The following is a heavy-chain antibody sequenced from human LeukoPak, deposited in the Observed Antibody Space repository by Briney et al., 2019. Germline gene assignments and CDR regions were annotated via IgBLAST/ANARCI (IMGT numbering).Heavy chain of an antibody. D-gene: IGHD1-26*01. J-gene: IGHJ4*02. Sequence: GGSLRLSCAASGFTLSNYWMHWVRQAPGKWPVWVSRINPDGSRIDYAESVRGRFTISRDSAKNTLYLQMNSLRAEDTAVYYCSRDFVGADDYWGQGTLVTVSS. V-gene: IGHV3-74*01. CDR1: GFTLSNYW. CDR3: SRDFVGADDY. CDR2: INPDGSRI.